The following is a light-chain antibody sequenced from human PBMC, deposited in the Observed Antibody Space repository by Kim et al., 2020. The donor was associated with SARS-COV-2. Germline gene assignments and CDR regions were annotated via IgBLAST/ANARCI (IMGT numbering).Light chain of an antibody. J-gene: IGLJ2*01. V-gene: IGLV3-19*01. CDR3: NARGSNENVR. CDR2: GKN. Sequence: ALGQTGRITCQGDSLRSYYATWYKQKPGQAPRVVIYGKNNRPSGIPDRFSCSSSGDTASLTSTGTQASDEADYYCNARGSNENVRFGGGTKLTVL. CDR1: SLRSYY.